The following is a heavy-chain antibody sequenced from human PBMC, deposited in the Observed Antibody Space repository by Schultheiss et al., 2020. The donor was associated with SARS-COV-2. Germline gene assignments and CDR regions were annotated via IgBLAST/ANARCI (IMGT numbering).Heavy chain of an antibody. Sequence: SETLSLTCTVSGGSIRSRTYYWGWIRQPPGKGLEWIGRIYTSGSTNYNPSLKSRVTMSVDTSKNQFSLKLSSVTAADTAVYYCVREGDYGDYHTFASWGQGTLVTVS. D-gene: IGHD4-17*01. CDR2: IYTSGST. CDR1: GGSIRSRTYY. CDR3: VREGDYGDYHTFAS. J-gene: IGHJ5*01. V-gene: IGHV4-61*02.